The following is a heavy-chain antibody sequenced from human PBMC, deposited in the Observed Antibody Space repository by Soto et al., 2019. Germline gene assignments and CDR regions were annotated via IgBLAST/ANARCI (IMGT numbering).Heavy chain of an antibody. V-gene: IGHV3-11*05. CDR2: ISSSSSYT. CDR3: ARDHHRYSGYDYVDY. J-gene: IGHJ4*02. Sequence: QVQLVESGGGLVKPGGSLRLSCAASGFTFSDYYMSWIRQAPGKGLEWVSYISSSSSYTNYADSVKGRFTISRDNAKNSLYLHINSLRAEDTAVYYCARDHHRYSGYDYVDYWGQGTLVTVSS. D-gene: IGHD5-12*01. CDR1: GFTFSDYY.